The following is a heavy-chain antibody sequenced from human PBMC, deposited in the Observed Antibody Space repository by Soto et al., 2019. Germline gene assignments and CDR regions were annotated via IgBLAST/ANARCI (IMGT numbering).Heavy chain of an antibody. Sequence: SETLSLTCTVSGGSISSYYWSWIRQPPGKGLEWIGYIYYSGSTNYNPSLKSRVTISVDTSKNQFSLKLSSVTAADTAVYYCARGTVLRFLEWLDNWFDPWGQGTLVTVSS. CDR3: ARGTVLRFLEWLDNWFDP. D-gene: IGHD3-3*01. J-gene: IGHJ5*02. CDR2: IYYSGST. V-gene: IGHV4-59*01. CDR1: GGSISSYY.